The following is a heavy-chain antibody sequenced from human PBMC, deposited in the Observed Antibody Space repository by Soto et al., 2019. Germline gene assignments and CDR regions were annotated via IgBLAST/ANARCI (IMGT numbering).Heavy chain of an antibody. CDR3: ARADSSGWYSVYFDY. Sequence: QVQLVQSGAEVKKPGSSVKVSCKASGGTFSSYTISWVRQAPGQGLEWMGRIIPLLGIANYAQKFQGRVTITADKSTSTAYMELSCLRSEDTAVYYCARADSSGWYSVYFDYWGQRTLVTVSS. D-gene: IGHD6-19*01. V-gene: IGHV1-69*02. CDR2: IIPLLGIA. J-gene: IGHJ4*02. CDR1: GGTFSSYT.